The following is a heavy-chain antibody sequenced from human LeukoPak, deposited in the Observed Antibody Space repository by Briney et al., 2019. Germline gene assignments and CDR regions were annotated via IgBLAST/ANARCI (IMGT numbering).Heavy chain of an antibody. V-gene: IGHV3-33*01. CDR1: GFTFSSYG. Sequence: GRSLRLSCAASGFTFSSYGMHWVRQAPGKGLEWVAVIWYDGSNKYYADSVKGRFTISRDNSKNTLYLQMNSLRAEDTAVYYCARDTYDDYVPLDYWGQGTLVTVSS. CDR2: IWYDGSNK. J-gene: IGHJ4*02. CDR3: ARDTYDDYVPLDY. D-gene: IGHD4-17*01.